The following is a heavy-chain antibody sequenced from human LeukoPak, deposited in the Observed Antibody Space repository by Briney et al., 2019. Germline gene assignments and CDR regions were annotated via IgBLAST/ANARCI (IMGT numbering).Heavy chain of an antibody. CDR2: ISSSSSYI. CDR1: GFTFSSYS. D-gene: IGHD6-19*01. V-gene: IGHV3-21*01. Sequence: GGSLRLSCAASGFTFSSYSMNWVRQAPGKGLEWVSSISSSSSYIYYADSVKGRFSISRDNAKNSLYLQMNSLRAEDTAVYYCARPRAVAGGGCDYWGQGTLVTVSS. CDR3: ARPRAVAGGGCDY. J-gene: IGHJ4*02.